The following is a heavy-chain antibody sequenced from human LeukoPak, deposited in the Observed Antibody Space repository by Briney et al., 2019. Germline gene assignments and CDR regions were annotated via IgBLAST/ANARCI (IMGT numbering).Heavy chain of an antibody. CDR1: GYTFTTYG. V-gene: IGHV1-18*01. CDR3: ARDLIAARPGWFDP. CDR2: ISAYNGDT. D-gene: IGHD6-6*01. Sequence: ASVKVSCKASGYTFTTYGINWVRQAPGQGLEWMGWISAYNGDTNYAQNLQGRVTLTTDTSASTAYMELRSLRSDDTAVYYCARDLIAARPGWFDPWGQGTLVIVSS. J-gene: IGHJ5*02.